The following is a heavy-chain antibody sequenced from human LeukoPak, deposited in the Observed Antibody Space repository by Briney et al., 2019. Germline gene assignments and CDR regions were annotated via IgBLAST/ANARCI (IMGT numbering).Heavy chain of an antibody. Sequence: GGSPRLSCAASGFTFSSYAMHWVRQAPGKGLEYVSAISSNGGSTYYANSVKGRFTISRDNSKNTLYLQMGSLRAEDMAVYYCARDLSWGSSSWYGLFDYWGQGTLVTVSS. CDR1: GFTFSSYA. V-gene: IGHV3-64*01. CDR3: ARDLSWGSSSWYGLFDY. J-gene: IGHJ4*02. D-gene: IGHD6-13*01. CDR2: ISSNGGST.